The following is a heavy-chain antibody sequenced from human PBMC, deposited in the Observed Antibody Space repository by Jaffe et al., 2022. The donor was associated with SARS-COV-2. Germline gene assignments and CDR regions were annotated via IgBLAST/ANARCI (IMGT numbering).Heavy chain of an antibody. V-gene: IGHV3-30-3*01. Sequence: QVQLVESGGGVVQPGRSLRLSCAASGFTFSSYAMHWVRQAPGKGLEWVAVISYDGSNKYYADSVKGRFTISRDNSKNTLYLQMNSLRAEDTAVYYCARGDYDSSGWGDYWGQGTLVTVSS. CDR1: GFTFSSYA. D-gene: IGHD3-22*01. CDR2: ISYDGSNK. CDR3: ARGDYDSSGWGDY. J-gene: IGHJ4*02.